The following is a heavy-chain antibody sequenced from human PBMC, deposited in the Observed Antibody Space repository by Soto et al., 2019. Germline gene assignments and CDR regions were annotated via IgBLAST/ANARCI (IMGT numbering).Heavy chain of an antibody. J-gene: IGHJ4*02. CDR2: IIPSIVIA. D-gene: IGHD3-10*01. Sequence: QVQLVQSGAEVKKPGSSVKVSCKASGDTFSSYTISWVQQAPGQGLEWMGRIIPSIVIANYAQKFQGRVTITADKSTSTVYMELSSLTSEDTAVYFCARDPYGSGEHFDYWGQGTLVTVSS. V-gene: IGHV1-69*08. CDR1: GDTFSSYT. CDR3: ARDPYGSGEHFDY.